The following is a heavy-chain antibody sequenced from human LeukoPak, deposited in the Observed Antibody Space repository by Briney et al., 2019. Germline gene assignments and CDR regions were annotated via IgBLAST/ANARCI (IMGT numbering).Heavy chain of an antibody. Sequence: GGSLRLSCAASGFTFSSNTMNWVRQAPGKGLEWASSISSSSSYIYHADSVKGRFTISRDNAKKSLYLQMNSLRAEDTAVYYCARGSRDCANGVCYAFDIWGQGTVVTVSS. D-gene: IGHD2-8*01. CDR2: ISSSSSYI. CDR3: ARGSRDCANGVCYAFDI. V-gene: IGHV3-21*01. J-gene: IGHJ3*02. CDR1: GFTFSSNT.